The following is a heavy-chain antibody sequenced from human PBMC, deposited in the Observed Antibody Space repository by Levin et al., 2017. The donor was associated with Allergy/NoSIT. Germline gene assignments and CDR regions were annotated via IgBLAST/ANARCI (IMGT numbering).Heavy chain of an antibody. D-gene: IGHD6-19*01. V-gene: IGHV3-23*01. CDR3: AKDQNNSGWYSTFDY. Sequence: GGSLRLSFSSSFFPFLLSSLLFFLPSPLKGLAWVSTISTGGSTYYADSVKGRFTISRDNSKNTLYLQMNSLRAGDTAVYYCAKDQNNSGWYSTFDYWGQGTLVTVSS. CDR2: ISTGGST. J-gene: IGHJ4*02. CDR1: FFPFLLSS.